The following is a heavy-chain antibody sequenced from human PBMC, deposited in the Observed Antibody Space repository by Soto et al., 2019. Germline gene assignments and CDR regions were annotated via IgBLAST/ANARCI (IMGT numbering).Heavy chain of an antibody. CDR3: AKAEGITIFGVVPGYYGMDV. J-gene: IGHJ6*02. CDR1: GFTFSSYG. V-gene: IGHV3-30*18. D-gene: IGHD3-3*01. Sequence: GGSLRLSCAASGFTFSSYGMHWVRQAPGKGLDWVAVISYDGSNKYYADSVKGRFTISRDNSKNTLYLQMNSLRAEDTAVYYCAKAEGITIFGVVPGYYGMDVWGQGTTVTVSS. CDR2: ISYDGSNK.